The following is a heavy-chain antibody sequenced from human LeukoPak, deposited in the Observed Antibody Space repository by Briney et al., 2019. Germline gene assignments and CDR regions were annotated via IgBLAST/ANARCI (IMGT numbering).Heavy chain of an antibody. CDR3: ARSWVGSLSLDY. CDR2: INPNSGGT. Sequence: ASVKVSCKASGYXFTDYYIHWVRQAPGQGLEWMGWINPNSGGTNYAQKFQGRVTMTRDTSISTAYMELRSDDTAVYYCARSWVGSLSLDYWGQGTLVTVSS. CDR1: GYXFTDYY. D-gene: IGHD3-10*01. J-gene: IGHJ4*02. V-gene: IGHV1-2*02.